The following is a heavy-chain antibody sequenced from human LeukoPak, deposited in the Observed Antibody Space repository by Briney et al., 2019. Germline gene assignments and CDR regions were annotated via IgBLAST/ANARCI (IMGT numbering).Heavy chain of an antibody. CDR2: IYYSGST. CDR3: ARSQYGSGSYYK. CDR1: GGSISSYY. V-gene: IGHV4-59*01. D-gene: IGHD3-10*01. Sequence: PSETLSLTCTVSGGSISSYYWSWIRQPPGKGLEWIGYIYYSGSTNYNPSLKSRVTISVDTSKNQFSLKLSSVTAADTAVYYCARSQYGSGSYYKWGQGTLVTVSS. J-gene: IGHJ4*02.